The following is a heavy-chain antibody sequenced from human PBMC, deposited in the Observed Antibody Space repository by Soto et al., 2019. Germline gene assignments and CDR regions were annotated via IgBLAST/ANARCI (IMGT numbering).Heavy chain of an antibody. CDR3: ARRMVVVVPAAIKTYWFDP. CDR1: GGSISSSSYY. V-gene: IGHV4-39*07. Sequence: SETLSLTCTVSGGSISSSSYYWGWIRQPPGKGLEWIGSIYYSGSTYDNPPLKSRVTISVDTSKNQFSLKLSSVTAADTAVYYCARRMVVVVPAAIKTYWFDPWGQGTLVTVSS. CDR2: IYYSGST. D-gene: IGHD2-2*01. J-gene: IGHJ5*02.